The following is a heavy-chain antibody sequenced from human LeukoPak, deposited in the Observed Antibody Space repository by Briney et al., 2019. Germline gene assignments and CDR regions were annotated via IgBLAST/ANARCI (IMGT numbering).Heavy chain of an antibody. J-gene: IGHJ3*02. CDR1: GGSISGYY. V-gene: IGHV4-59*12. Sequence: SETLSLTCTVSGGSISGYYWNWSRQPPGKGVEWIGNLYYMRGAWYKSSLKSRVTTSVDTSRNEFSLKLSSVTAADTAVYYCATTVIAGLGSPKVRGAFVIWGQGTMVTVSS. D-gene: IGHD4-11*01. CDR2: LYYMRGA. CDR3: ATTVIAGLGSPKVRGAFVI.